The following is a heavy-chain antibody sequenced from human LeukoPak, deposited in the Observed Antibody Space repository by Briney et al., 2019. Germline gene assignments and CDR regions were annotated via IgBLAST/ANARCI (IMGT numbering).Heavy chain of an antibody. D-gene: IGHD6-13*01. J-gene: IGHJ4*02. CDR1: GFTFSSYS. V-gene: IGHV3-21*01. Sequence: GGSLRPSCAASGFTFSSYSMNWVRQAPGKGLEWVSSISSSSSYIYYADSVKGRFTISRDNAKNSLYLQMDSLRAEDTAVYYCARGGIAAAGNSFDYWGQGTLVTVSS. CDR2: ISSSSSYI. CDR3: ARGGIAAAGNSFDY.